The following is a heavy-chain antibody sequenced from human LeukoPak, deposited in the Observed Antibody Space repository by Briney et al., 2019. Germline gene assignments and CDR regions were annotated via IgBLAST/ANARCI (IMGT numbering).Heavy chain of an antibody. V-gene: IGHV4-59*08. CDR2: IYYSGST. CDR3: ARQYGYYDDYYYGMDV. J-gene: IGHJ6*02. D-gene: IGHD3-22*01. CDR1: GGSISSYY. Sequence: SETLSPTCTVSGGSISSYYWSWIRQPPGKGLEWIGYIYYSGSTNYNPSLKSRVAISVDTSKNQFSLKLSSVTAADTAVYYCARQYGYYDDYYYGMDVWGQGTTVTVSS.